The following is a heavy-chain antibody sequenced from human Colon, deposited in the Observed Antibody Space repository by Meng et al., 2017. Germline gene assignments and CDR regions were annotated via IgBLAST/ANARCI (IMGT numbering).Heavy chain of an antibody. V-gene: IGHV4-30-4*01. D-gene: IGHD4-17*01. Sequence: QVQRPESGPGLVPPSQTLSLTCTVSGGSISSGDYYWSWIRQPPGKGLEWIGYIYYSGSTYSNASLKSRVTISIDRSKNQFSLKLSSVTAADTAVYYCARDRKHYGERGWFDPWGQGTLVTVSS. CDR2: IYYSGST. J-gene: IGHJ5*02. CDR1: GGSISSGDYY. CDR3: ARDRKHYGERGWFDP.